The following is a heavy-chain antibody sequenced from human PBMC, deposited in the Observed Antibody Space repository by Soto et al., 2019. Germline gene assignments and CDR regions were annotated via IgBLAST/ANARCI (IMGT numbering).Heavy chain of an antibody. CDR1: GGSISSYY. CDR2: IYTSGST. Sequence: SETLSLTCAVSGGSISSYYWSWIRQPAGKGLEWIGRIYTSGSTNYNPSLKSRVTMSVDTSKNQFSLKLSSVTAADTAVYYCARDLTWEVPRWSEFLYSGRGDYGMDVWGQGTTVTVSS. J-gene: IGHJ6*02. CDR3: ARDLTWEVPRWSEFLYSGRGDYGMDV. V-gene: IGHV4-4*07. D-gene: IGHD7-27*01.